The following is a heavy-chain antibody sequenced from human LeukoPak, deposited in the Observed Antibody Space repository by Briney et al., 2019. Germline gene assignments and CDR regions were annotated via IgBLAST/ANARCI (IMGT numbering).Heavy chain of an antibody. CDR1: GYTFTSYD. CDR2: LNPNSGNT. V-gene: IGHV1-8*01. D-gene: IGHD3-3*01. J-gene: IGHJ4*02. CDR3: ARGRRNGDFWSGYDIDY. Sequence: ALVKVSCKASGYTFTSYDINWVRQATGQGLEWMGWLNPNSGNTGYAQKFQGRVTMTRNTSISTAYMELSSLRSEDTAVYYCARGRRNGDFWSGYDIDYWGQGILVTVSS.